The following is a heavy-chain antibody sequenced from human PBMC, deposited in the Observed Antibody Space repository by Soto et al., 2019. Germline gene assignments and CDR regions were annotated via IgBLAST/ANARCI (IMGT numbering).Heavy chain of an antibody. CDR1: GFTFSSYA. J-gene: IGHJ4*02. CDR3: AKGSSGWYERFDY. Sequence: EVQLLESGGGLVQPGGSLRLSCAASGFTFSSYAMRWVRQSPGKGLEWVSAISGSGGSTYYADSVKGRFTISRDNSKNTLYLQMNSLRDEDTAVYYCAKGSSGWYERFDYWGQGTLVTVSS. D-gene: IGHD6-19*01. V-gene: IGHV3-23*01. CDR2: ISGSGGST.